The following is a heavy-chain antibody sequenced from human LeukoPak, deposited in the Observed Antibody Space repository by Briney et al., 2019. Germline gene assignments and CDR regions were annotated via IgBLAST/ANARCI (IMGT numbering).Heavy chain of an antibody. V-gene: IGHV5-51*03. CDR2: IYPGDSDI. J-gene: IGHJ4*02. CDR1: RYSFTSYW. D-gene: IGHD3-22*01. Sequence: KPGESLRISCKGSRYSFTSYWIGWVRQMPGKGLEWMGIIYPGDSDIRYSPSFQGQVTISADKSISTAYLQWSSLKASDTAMYYCARLGYYYDSSWDYWGQGTLVTVSS. CDR3: ARLGYYYDSSWDY.